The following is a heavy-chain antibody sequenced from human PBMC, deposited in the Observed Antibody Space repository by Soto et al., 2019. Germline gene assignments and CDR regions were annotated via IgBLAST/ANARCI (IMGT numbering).Heavy chain of an antibody. CDR2: IKQDGSEK. V-gene: IGHV3-7*03. J-gene: IGHJ4*02. Sequence: AGSLRLSCAASGFTFTRYWMSWVRQAPGKGLEWVANIKQDGSEKYYVDSVKGRFTISRDNAKNSLYLQMNSLRVEDTAVYYCARSPYCFRGPLDYWGQGTLVTVSS. CDR3: ARSPYCFRGPLDY. D-gene: IGHD2-21*01. CDR1: GFTFTRYW.